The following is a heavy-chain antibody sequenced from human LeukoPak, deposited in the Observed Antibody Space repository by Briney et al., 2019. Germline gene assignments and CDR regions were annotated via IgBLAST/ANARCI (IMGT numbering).Heavy chain of an antibody. J-gene: IGHJ4*02. V-gene: IGHV3-23*01. CDR1: GFTFSSYG. CDR2: ISGTGGTT. D-gene: IGHD3-10*01. Sequence: GGSLRLSCAASGFTFSSYGMSWVRQAPGKGLEWVSAISGTGGTTYYADSVKGRFTISRDNSKNTLYLQMNSLRAEDTAVCYCAKAAYGSESYYDPFDYWGQGTLVTVSS. CDR3: AKAAYGSESYYDPFDY.